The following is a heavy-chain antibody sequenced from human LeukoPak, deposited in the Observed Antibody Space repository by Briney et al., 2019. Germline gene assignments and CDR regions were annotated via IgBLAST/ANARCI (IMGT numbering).Heavy chain of an antibody. CDR3: ARDEYYYDSSSLRY. CDR2: ISAYNGNT. D-gene: IGHD3-22*01. CDR1: GYTFTIYG. Sequence: ASVKVSCTASGYTFTIYGISWVRQAPGQGLEWMGWISAYNGNTNYAQKLQGRVTMTTDTSTSTAYMELRSLRSDDTAVYYCARDEYYYDSSSLRYWGQGTLVTVSS. V-gene: IGHV1-18*01. J-gene: IGHJ4*02.